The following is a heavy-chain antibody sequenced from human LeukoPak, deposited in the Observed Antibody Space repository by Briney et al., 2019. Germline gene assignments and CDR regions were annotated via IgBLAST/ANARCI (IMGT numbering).Heavy chain of an antibody. CDR1: GGSFSGCY. CDR3: ASPWGYGSGI. Sequence: SETLSLTCAVYGGSFSGCYWSWIRQPPGKGLEWIGEINHSGSTNYNPSLKSRVTISVDTSKKQFSLKLSSVTAADTAMYYCASPWGYGSGIWGQGTLVTVSS. J-gene: IGHJ4*02. CDR2: INHSGST. D-gene: IGHD3-10*01. V-gene: IGHV4-34*01.